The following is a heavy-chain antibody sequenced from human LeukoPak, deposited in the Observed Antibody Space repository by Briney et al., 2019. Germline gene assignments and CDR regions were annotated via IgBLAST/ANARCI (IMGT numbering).Heavy chain of an antibody. CDR1: GFTFSSYG. CDR3: ARSQPGYYDSSGLDY. CDR2: IWYDGSNK. Sequence: PGGSLRLSCAASGFTFSSYGMHWVRQAPGKGLEWVAVIWYDGSNKYYADSVKGRFTISRDNSKNTLYLQMNSLRAEDTAVYYCARSQPGYYDSSGLDYWGQGTLVTVSS. D-gene: IGHD3-22*01. J-gene: IGHJ4*02. V-gene: IGHV3-33*01.